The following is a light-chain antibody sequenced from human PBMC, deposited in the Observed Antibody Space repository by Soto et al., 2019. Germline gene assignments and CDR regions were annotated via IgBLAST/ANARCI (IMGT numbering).Light chain of an antibody. Sequence: VMTQSPLSLPVTPGEPTSISCRSSQSLLHRDGHNYLDWYLQKPGRSPQLLIYLGSNRASGVPDRFSGSGSGTDFTLKISRVEAEDVGVYYCMQSLHMPMTFGQGTRLEIK. V-gene: IGKV2-28*01. J-gene: IGKJ5*01. CDR1: QSLLHRDGHNY. CDR2: LGS. CDR3: MQSLHMPMT.